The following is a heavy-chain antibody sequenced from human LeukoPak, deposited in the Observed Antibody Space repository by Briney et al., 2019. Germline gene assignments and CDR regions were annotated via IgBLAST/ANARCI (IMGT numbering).Heavy chain of an antibody. Sequence: PSETLSLTCTVSGGSISSYYWSWIRQPPGKGLEWIGYIYNSGSTNYNPSLKSRVTISVDTSKNQFSLKLSSVTAADTAVYYCARRYCSSTSCYLYWFDPWGQGTLVTVSS. CDR3: ARRYCSSTSCYLYWFDP. D-gene: IGHD2-2*01. J-gene: IGHJ5*02. V-gene: IGHV4-59*08. CDR1: GGSISSYY. CDR2: IYNSGST.